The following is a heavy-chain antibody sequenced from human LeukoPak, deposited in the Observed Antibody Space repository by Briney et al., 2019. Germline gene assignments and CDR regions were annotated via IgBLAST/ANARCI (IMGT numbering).Heavy chain of an antibody. J-gene: IGHJ4*02. CDR2: IWYDGSNK. Sequence: GGALRLSCAASGVTFSSYGMHCGREAPGKGRGWVAVIWYDGSNKYYTDSVKGRFTISRDNSKNTLYLQMNSLRAEDMDVYYCAREDSSSWSYFDYWGQGTLVTVSS. D-gene: IGHD6-13*01. CDR1: GVTFSSYG. V-gene: IGHV3-33*01. CDR3: AREDSSSWSYFDY.